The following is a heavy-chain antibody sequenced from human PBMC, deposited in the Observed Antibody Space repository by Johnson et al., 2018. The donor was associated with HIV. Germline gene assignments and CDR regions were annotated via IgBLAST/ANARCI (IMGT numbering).Heavy chain of an antibody. J-gene: IGHJ3*02. D-gene: IGHD3-22*01. CDR1: GFTFSTYG. V-gene: IGHV3-23*04. Sequence: VQLVESGGDLVQPGGSLRLSCAASGFTFSTYGMSWVRQAPGKGLEWVSIISDGGDTTYYADSVKGRFILSSDNSRITYLQMNSLNADETAVYYCAILPDYYDSSGYYHDDAFDIWGQGTMVTVSS. CDR3: AILPDYYDSSGYYHDDAFDI. CDR2: ISDGGDTT.